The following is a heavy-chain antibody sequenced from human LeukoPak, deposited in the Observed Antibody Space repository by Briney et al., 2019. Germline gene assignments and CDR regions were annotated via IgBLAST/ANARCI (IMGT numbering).Heavy chain of an antibody. Sequence: ASETLSLTCAVYGGSFSGYYWSWIRQPPGKGLEWIGEINHSGSTNYNPSLKSRVTISVDTSKNQFSLKLSSVTAADTAVYYCARGREQQLGRPLDYWGQGTLVTVSS. J-gene: IGHJ4*02. CDR3: ARGREQQLGRPLDY. D-gene: IGHD6-13*01. CDR2: INHSGST. CDR1: GGSFSGYY. V-gene: IGHV4-34*01.